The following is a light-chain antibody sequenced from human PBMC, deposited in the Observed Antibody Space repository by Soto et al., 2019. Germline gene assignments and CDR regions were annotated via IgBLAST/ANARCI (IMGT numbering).Light chain of an antibody. CDR3: QQVYVYPST. V-gene: IGKV3-15*01. Sequence: EIVMTQSPATLSVSPGERATLSCRASQSVSSNLAWYQQKPGQAPSLLIYGASTRATGTPARFSGSGSGTEFTLTISSLQSEDFAVYYCQQVYVYPSTFGGGTKVEIK. J-gene: IGKJ4*01. CDR2: GAS. CDR1: QSVSSN.